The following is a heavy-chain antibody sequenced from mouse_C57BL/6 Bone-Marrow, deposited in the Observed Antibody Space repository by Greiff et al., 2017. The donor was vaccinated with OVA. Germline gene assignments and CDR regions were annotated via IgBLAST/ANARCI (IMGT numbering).Heavy chain of an antibody. J-gene: IGHJ1*03. CDR2: ISSGGSYT. CDR1: GFTFSSYG. CDR3: ARLYDGPYWYFDV. V-gene: IGHV5-6*01. D-gene: IGHD2-3*01. Sequence: EVQVVESGGDLVKPGGSLKLSCAASGFTFSSYGMSWVRQTPDKRLEWVATISSGGSYTYYPDSVKGRFTISRDNAKNTLYLQMSSLKSEDTAMYYCARLYDGPYWYFDVWGTGTTVTVSS.